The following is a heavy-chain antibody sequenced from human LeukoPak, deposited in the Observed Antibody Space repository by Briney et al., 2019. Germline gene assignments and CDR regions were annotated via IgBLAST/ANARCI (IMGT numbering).Heavy chain of an antibody. CDR3: AREKPQRFNWNYFDY. D-gene: IGHD1-20*01. CDR1: GYTFSSYG. J-gene: IGHJ4*02. CDR2: IGAYNGNT. V-gene: IGHV1-18*01. Sequence: GVAVKVSCMASGYTFSSYGISWVRQAPGQGLEWMGWIGAYNGNTKYAQKIQGRVTMTTDTSTSTASMELRSLRSDDTAVYYCAREKPQRFNWNYFDYWGQGTLVTVSS.